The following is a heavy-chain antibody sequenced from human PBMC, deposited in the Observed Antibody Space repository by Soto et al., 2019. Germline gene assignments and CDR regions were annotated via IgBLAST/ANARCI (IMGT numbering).Heavy chain of an antibody. CDR3: AREGNIANYGMDV. V-gene: IGHV4-59*01. J-gene: IGHJ6*02. CDR2: IYYSGST. Sequence: SETLSLTCTVSGGSISSYYWSWIRQPPGKGLEWIGYIYYSGSTNYNPSLKSRVTISVDTSKNQFSLKLSSVTAADTAVYYCAREGNIANYGMDVWGQGTTVTVSS. CDR1: GGSISSYY. D-gene: IGHD6-13*01.